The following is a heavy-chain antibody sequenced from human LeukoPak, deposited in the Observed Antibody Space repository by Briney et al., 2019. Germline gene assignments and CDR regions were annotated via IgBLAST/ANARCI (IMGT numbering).Heavy chain of an antibody. CDR3: AKDRGYDSSGQNL. J-gene: IGHJ4*02. CDR2: ISYDGSNK. V-gene: IGHV3-30*18. Sequence: GGSLRLSCAASGFTFSSYGMHWARQAPGKGLEWVAVISYDGSNKYYADSVKGRFTISRDNSKNTLYLQMNSLRAEDTAVYYCAKDRGYDSSGQNLWGQGTLVTVSS. D-gene: IGHD3-22*01. CDR1: GFTFSSYG.